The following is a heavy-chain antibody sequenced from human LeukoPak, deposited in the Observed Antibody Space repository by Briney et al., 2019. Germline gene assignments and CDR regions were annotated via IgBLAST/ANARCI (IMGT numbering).Heavy chain of an antibody. V-gene: IGHV4-4*02. D-gene: IGHD3-10*01. CDR3: TRGGLTFGGN. Sequence: PSGTLSLTCAVFGGSISSSNLWSWVRQPPGKGLEWIGEVSHRGDTNYNPSLKGRVTISIDKSKNQFSLRLTSVTAADTAVYYCTRGGLTFGGNWGQGILVTVSS. CDR2: VSHRGDT. J-gene: IGHJ4*02. CDR1: GGSISSSNL.